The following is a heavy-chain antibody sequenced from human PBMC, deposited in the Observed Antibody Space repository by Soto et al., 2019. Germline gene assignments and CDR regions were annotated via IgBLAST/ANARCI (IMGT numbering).Heavy chain of an antibody. D-gene: IGHD2-15*01. J-gene: IGHJ5*02. CDR2: ISPYNGNT. CDR3: ARDLAPVSVGSVAQNWFDP. Sequence: QVQLVQSGAEVKKPGASVKVSCKASGYSFTNYGISWVRQAPGQGLEWMGWISPYNGNTNYAQKLQGRVTMTTDTSTSTAYMELRSLRSDDTAGYYCARDLAPVSVGSVAQNWFDPWGQGTLVTVSS. V-gene: IGHV1-18*01. CDR1: GYSFTNYG.